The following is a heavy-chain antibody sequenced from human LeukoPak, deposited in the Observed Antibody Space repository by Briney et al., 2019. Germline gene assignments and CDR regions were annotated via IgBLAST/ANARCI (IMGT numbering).Heavy chain of an antibody. D-gene: IGHD6-25*01. Sequence: PSETLSLTCTVSGGSISSYYWSWIRQPPGKGLEWIGYIYYSGSTNYNPSLKSRVTISVDTSKNQFSLKLTSVTAADTAVYYCARARGAEAIDYWGHGILVTVSS. V-gene: IGHV4-59*12. CDR1: GGSISSYY. CDR3: ARARGAEAIDY. CDR2: IYYSGST. J-gene: IGHJ4*01.